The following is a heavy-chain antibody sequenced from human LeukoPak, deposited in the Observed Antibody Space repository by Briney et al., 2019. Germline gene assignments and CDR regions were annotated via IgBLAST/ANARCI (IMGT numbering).Heavy chain of an antibody. CDR1: GFTFSSYG. CDR2: IRYDGSNK. V-gene: IGHV3-30*02. Sequence: GGSLRLSCAASGFTFSSYGMHWVRQAPGKGLEWVAFIRYDGSNKYYADSVKGRFTISRDNSKNTLYLQMNSLRAEDTAVYYCAKDHCSSTSCYTPTTWFDPWGQGTLVTVSS. CDR3: AKDHCSSTSCYTPTTWFDP. D-gene: IGHD2-2*02. J-gene: IGHJ5*02.